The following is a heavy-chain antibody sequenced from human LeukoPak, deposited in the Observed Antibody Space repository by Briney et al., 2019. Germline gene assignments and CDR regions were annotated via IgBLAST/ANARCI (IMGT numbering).Heavy chain of an antibody. D-gene: IGHD2-15*01. V-gene: IGHV3-74*01. CDR3: ASRRTSFAVLYA. CDR2: INNDGSST. Sequence: GGSLRLSCEASGFSFSSTWMDWVRQAPGKGLEWVSRINNDGSSTGYAASVKGRFTISRDDAKNTLSLQMNSLRVEDTAVYYCASRRTSFAVLYAWGHGTSVTVSS. CDR1: GFSFSSTW. J-gene: IGHJ6*02.